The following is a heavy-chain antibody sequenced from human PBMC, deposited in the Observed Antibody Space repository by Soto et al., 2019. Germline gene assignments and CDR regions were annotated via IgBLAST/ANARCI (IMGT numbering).Heavy chain of an antibody. Sequence: GGSLRLSCAASVFTFSSYSMNLVRQAPGKGLECVSSISISSSYIYYADSVKGRFTISRDNAKNSLYLQMNSLRAEDTAVYYCAGGELYCSSTSCYTVEDWGQGTMVTVSS. CDR2: ISISSSYI. J-gene: IGHJ4*02. D-gene: IGHD2-2*02. V-gene: IGHV3-21*01. CDR1: VFTFSSYS. CDR3: AGGELYCSSTSCYTVED.